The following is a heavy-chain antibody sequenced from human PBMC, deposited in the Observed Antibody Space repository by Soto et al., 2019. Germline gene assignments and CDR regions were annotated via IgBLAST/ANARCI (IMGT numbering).Heavy chain of an antibody. CDR3: ATQPERIADIGWFDP. J-gene: IGHJ5*02. Sequence: GGSLRLSCAASGFTFSSYSMNWVRQAPGKGLEWVSYISSSSSTIYYADSVKGRFTISRDNAKNSLYLQMNSLRAEDTAVYYCATQPERIADIGWFDPWGQGTLVTISS. CDR2: ISSSSSTI. D-gene: IGHD6-13*01. CDR1: GFTFSSYS. V-gene: IGHV3-48*01.